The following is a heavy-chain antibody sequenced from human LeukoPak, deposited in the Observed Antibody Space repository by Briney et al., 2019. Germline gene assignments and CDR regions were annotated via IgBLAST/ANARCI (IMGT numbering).Heavy chain of an antibody. Sequence: PGGSLGLSCAASGFTFSTYAMSWVRQAPGKGLEWVSAISGSGGSTYYADSVKGRFTISRDNSKNTLYLQMNSLRAEDTAVYYCAKAGGDYGYGNSFDPWGQGTLVTVSS. V-gene: IGHV3-23*01. D-gene: IGHD4-17*01. CDR2: ISGSGGST. CDR1: GFTFSTYA. J-gene: IGHJ5*02. CDR3: AKAGGDYGYGNSFDP.